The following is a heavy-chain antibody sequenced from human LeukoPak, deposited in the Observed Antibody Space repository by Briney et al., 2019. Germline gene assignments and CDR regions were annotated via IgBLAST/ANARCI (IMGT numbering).Heavy chain of an antibody. CDR1: GFTFSSYA. V-gene: IGHV3-30*04. CDR2: ISYDGSNK. Sequence: PGGSLRLSCAASGFTFSSYAMHWVRQAPGKGLEWVAVISYDGSNKYYADSVKGRFTISRDNSKNTLYLQMNGLRAEDTAVYYCAREFHYYDSSGYFDYWGQGTLVTVSS. CDR3: AREFHYYDSSGYFDY. J-gene: IGHJ4*02. D-gene: IGHD3-22*01.